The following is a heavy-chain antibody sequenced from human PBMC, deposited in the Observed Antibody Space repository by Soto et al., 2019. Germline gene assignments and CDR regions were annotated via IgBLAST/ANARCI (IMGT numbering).Heavy chain of an antibody. V-gene: IGHV1-18*04. CDR2: ISAYEGNT. CDR3: ARDPNPAEFFDY. D-gene: IGHD7-27*01. J-gene: IGHJ4*02. CDR1: GDTFTSYG. Sequence: ASVKVSCKAFGDTFTSYGISWVRQAPGQGLEWMGWISAYEGNTNYAQKVQGRDTMTTDTSTSTAYMELRSLRSDDTAVSYCARDPNPAEFFDYWAQGTLVTVYS.